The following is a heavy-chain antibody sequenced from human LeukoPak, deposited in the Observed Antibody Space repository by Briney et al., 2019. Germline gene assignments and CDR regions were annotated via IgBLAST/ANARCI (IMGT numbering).Heavy chain of an antibody. V-gene: IGHV3-23*01. CDR2: IGGTGANT. J-gene: IGHJ4*02. Sequence: PGGSLRLSCAASGFMFSNYALTWVRQAPGKGLEWVSTIGGTGANTYYADSVKGRFTISRDSSRNTMYVQMSSLRAEDTAIYYCAKAGGGSCHSSLDFWGQGTLVTVSS. CDR1: GFMFSNYA. D-gene: IGHD2-15*01. CDR3: AKAGGGSCHSSLDF.